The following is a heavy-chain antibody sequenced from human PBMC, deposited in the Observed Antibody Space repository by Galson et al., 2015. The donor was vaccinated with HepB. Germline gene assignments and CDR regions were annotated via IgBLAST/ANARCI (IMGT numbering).Heavy chain of an antibody. Sequence: SLRLSCAASGFTFSSYWMSWVRQAPGKGLEWVANIKEDGREKYYVDSVKGRFTISRDNAKNSLYLQMNSLRAEDTAVYYCARVLGRERWLPSPPDYWGQGTLVTVSS. V-gene: IGHV3-7*03. CDR1: GFTFSSYW. CDR3: ARVLGRERWLPSPPDY. CDR2: IKEDGREK. J-gene: IGHJ4*02. D-gene: IGHD5-24*01.